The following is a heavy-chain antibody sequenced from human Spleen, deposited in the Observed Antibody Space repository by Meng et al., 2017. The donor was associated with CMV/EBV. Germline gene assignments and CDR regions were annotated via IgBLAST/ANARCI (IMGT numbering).Heavy chain of an antibody. CDR3: TTGHFDY. Sequence: VVSLRLSCAAAEFTVIPYLMSWVRQPPGRGLEWISMVHNGNKYYADSVKGRFTISRDTSKHTLYLQMNSLRAEDTAVYYCTTGHFDYWGRGMLVTVSS. CDR1: EFTVIPYL. V-gene: IGHV3-53*01. J-gene: IGHJ4*02. CDR2: VHNGNK.